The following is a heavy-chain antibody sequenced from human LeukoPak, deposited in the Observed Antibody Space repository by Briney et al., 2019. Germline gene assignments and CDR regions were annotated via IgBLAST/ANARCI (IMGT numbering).Heavy chain of an antibody. CDR1: GYTFTGYY. CDR2: INPNSGGT. V-gene: IGHV1-2*02. Sequence: AASVKVSCKASGYTFTGYYMHWVRQAPGQGLEWMGWINPNSGGTNYAQKFQGRVTMTRDTSISTAYMELSRLRSDDTAVYYCARFSGYDWYGFAYWGQGTLVTVSS. J-gene: IGHJ4*02. CDR3: ARFSGYDWYGFAY. D-gene: IGHD5-12*01.